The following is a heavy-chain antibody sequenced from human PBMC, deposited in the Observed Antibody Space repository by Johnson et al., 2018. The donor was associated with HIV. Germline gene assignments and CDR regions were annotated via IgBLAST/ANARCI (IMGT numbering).Heavy chain of an antibody. J-gene: IGHJ3*02. Sequence: VQLVESGGGVVQPGESLRLSCAASGFTFSNAWMSWVRQAPGKGLEWVGRIKSKTDGGTTDYAAPVKGRFTISRDNSKNTLYLQMNSLRAEDTALYYCAREVSYSGNYLAGDAFDIWGQGTMVTVSS. CDR3: AREVSYSGNYLAGDAFDI. V-gene: IGHV3-15*05. D-gene: IGHD1-26*01. CDR1: GFTFSNAW. CDR2: IKSKTDGGTT.